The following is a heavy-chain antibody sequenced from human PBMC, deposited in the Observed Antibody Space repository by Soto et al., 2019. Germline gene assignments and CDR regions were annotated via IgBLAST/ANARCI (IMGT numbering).Heavy chain of an antibody. V-gene: IGHV1-3*01. D-gene: IGHD3-10*01. CDR1: GYTFTSYA. CDR3: ARGAFYGSGSYYPEVMMGY. CDR2: INAGNGNT. Sequence: ASVKVSCKASGYTFTSYAMHWVRQAPGQRLEWMGWINAGNGNTKYSQKFQGRVTITRDTSASTAYMELSSLRSEDTAVYYCARGAFYGSGSYYPEVMMGYWGQGTLVTVSS. J-gene: IGHJ4*02.